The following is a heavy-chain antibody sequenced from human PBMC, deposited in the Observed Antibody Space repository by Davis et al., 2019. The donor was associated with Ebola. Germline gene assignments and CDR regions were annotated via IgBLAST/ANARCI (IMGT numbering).Heavy chain of an antibody. J-gene: IGHJ4*02. CDR3: ARRHSSSWAYCDY. Sequence: SVKVSCKASGVTFRSYGFSWVRHAPGQGLEWMGGIIPMSGIPNYAQKFQGRVTITADESTNTAYMELRSLRSEDTAMYYCARRHSSSWAYCDYWGQGTLVTVSS. D-gene: IGHD6-13*01. CDR2: IIPMSGIP. CDR1: GVTFRSYG. V-gene: IGHV1-69*13.